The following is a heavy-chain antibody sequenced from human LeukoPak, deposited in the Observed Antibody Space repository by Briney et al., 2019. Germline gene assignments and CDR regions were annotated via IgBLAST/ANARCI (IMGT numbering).Heavy chain of an antibody. CDR1: GGSISSSSYY. CDR2: IYYSGST. CDR3: ARKRSGYSYASPSFDY. J-gene: IGHJ4*02. V-gene: IGHV4-39*01. Sequence: SETLSLTCTVSGGSISSSSYYWGWIRQPPGTGLEWLGSIYYSGSTYYNPSLRSRVTISVDTSKNQFSLKLSSVTAADTAVYYCARKRSGYSYASPSFDYWGQGTLVTVSS. D-gene: IGHD5-18*01.